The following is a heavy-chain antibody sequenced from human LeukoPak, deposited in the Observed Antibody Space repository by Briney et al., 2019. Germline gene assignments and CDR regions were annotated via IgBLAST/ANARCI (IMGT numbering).Heavy chain of an antibody. J-gene: IGHJ6*03. V-gene: IGHV4-4*07. Sequence: SETLSLTCTVSGASISSYYWSWIRQPAGKGLEWIGRVSSSGTTNYNPYNPSLKSRVTISVDTSKNQFSLELSSVTAADTAVYYCARGDYYYYMDVWGXGTTVTVSS. CDR2: VSSSGTT. CDR3: ARGDYYYYMDV. CDR1: GASISSYY.